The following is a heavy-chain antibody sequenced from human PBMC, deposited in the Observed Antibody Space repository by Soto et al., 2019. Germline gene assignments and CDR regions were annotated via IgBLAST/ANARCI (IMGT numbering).Heavy chain of an antibody. Sequence: GGSLRLSCAASGFTFSNYWMAWVRQAPGKGLEWVGNIKRDGTEIYYVDSVKGRFTISRDNAENSLYLQMHSLRAEDTAIYYCASYCSSPSCYTFEYWGQGTLVTVSS. J-gene: IGHJ4*02. CDR2: IKRDGTEI. CDR3: ASYCSSPSCYTFEY. CDR1: GFTFSNYW. V-gene: IGHV3-7*03. D-gene: IGHD2-2*01.